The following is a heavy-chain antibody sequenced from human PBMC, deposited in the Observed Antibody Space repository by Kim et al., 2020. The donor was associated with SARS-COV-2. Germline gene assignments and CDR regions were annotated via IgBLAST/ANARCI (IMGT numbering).Heavy chain of an antibody. CDR1: GFTFSSYA. CDR3: VKGRGGYCSSTSCNAGGYYGMDV. J-gene: IGHJ6*02. CDR2: ISSNGGST. D-gene: IGHD2-2*01. Sequence: GGSLRLSCSASGFTFSSYAMHWVRQAPGKGLEYVSAISSNGGSTYYADSVKGRFTISRDNSKNTLYLQMSSLRAEDTAVYYCVKGRGGYCSSTSCNAGGYYGMDVWGQGTTVTVSS. V-gene: IGHV3-64D*06.